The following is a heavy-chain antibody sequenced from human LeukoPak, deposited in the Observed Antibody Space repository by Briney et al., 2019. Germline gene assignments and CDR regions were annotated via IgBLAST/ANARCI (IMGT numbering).Heavy chain of an antibody. CDR2: ISSSSSYI. V-gene: IGHV3-21*01. CDR1: GFTFSSYS. CDR3: ARAVGHSSSNYMDV. D-gene: IGHD6-6*01. Sequence: GGSLRLSCAASGFTFSSYSMNWVRQAPGKGLEWVSSISSSSSYIYYADSVKGRFTISRDNAKNSLYLQMNSLRAEDTAVYYCARAVGHSSSNYMDVWGKGTTVTVSS. J-gene: IGHJ6*03.